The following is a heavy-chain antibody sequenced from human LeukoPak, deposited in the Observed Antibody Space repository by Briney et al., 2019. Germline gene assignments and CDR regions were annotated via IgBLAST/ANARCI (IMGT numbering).Heavy chain of an antibody. Sequence: GGSLRLSCAASGFTFSGYWMHWVRQAPGKGLVWVSRINRDATITNYADSVKGRFSISRDNAKNTLYLQMNNLGGEDTAVYYCARMSGSVSYYFDYWGQGALVTVSS. V-gene: IGHV3-74*01. CDR3: ARMSGSVSYYFDY. J-gene: IGHJ4*02. D-gene: IGHD3-10*01. CDR2: INRDATIT. CDR1: GFTFSGYW.